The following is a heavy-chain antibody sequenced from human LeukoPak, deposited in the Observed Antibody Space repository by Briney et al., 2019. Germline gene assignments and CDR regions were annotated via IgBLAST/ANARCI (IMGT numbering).Heavy chain of an antibody. D-gene: IGHD6-13*01. Sequence: GGSLRLSCAASGFTFSDHYMDWVRQAPGKGLEWVGRIRKKVNGYTTEYAASVRGRFTISRDDSTNSLYLQMNSLKTEDMAVYSCARGKRTYGNSWPYYYDYWGQGTLVTVSS. CDR1: GFTFSDHY. V-gene: IGHV3-72*01. CDR2: IRKKVNGYTT. CDR3: ARGKRTYGNSWPYYYDY. J-gene: IGHJ4*02.